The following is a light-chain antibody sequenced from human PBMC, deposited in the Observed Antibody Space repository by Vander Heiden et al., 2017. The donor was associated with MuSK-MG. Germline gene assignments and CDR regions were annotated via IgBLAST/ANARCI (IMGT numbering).Light chain of an antibody. Sequence: DIVLTQSPGTLSWAPGERATLSCRASQSVSSSYLAWYQQKPGQAPRLLIYGASSRATGIPDRFSGSGSGTDFTLTISRLEPEDFAVYYCQQYGSSFTFGPGTKVDIK. CDR1: QSVSSSY. CDR3: QQYGSSFT. CDR2: GAS. V-gene: IGKV3-20*01. J-gene: IGKJ3*01.